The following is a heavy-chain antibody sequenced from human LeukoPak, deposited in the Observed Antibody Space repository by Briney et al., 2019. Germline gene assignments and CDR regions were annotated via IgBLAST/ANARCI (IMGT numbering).Heavy chain of an antibody. Sequence: ASVKVSCKASGYTFAAYYMYWVRQAPGQGLEWMGWIRPNSGGTNYAQKFQGRVTMTRDTSISTAYMELSRLRSDDTAVYYCARDTSWFDPWGQGTLVTVSS. J-gene: IGHJ5*02. CDR1: GYTFAAYY. CDR3: ARDTSWFDP. CDR2: IRPNSGGT. V-gene: IGHV1-2*02. D-gene: IGHD2-2*01.